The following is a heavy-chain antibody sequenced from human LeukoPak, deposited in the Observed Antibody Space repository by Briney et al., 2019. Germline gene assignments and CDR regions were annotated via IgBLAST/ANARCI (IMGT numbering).Heavy chain of an antibody. CDR1: GGSISSSSYY. V-gene: IGHV4-39*01. CDR3: ARIEDVTRGYNHAYYFDY. D-gene: IGHD5-18*01. Sequence: SETLSLTCSVSGGSISSSSYYWGWIRQPPGKGLEWIGSIYYSGSTYYNPSLKSRVTISVDTSKNQFSLKLSSVTAADTAVYYCARIEDVTRGYNHAYYFDYWGQGTLVTVSS. J-gene: IGHJ4*02. CDR2: IYYSGST.